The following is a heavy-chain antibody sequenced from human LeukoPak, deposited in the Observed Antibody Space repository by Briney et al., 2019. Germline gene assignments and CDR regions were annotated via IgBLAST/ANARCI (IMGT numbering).Heavy chain of an antibody. CDR1: GGSISSGCYY. V-gene: IGHV4-61*02. J-gene: IGHJ4*02. CDR2: IYTSGST. D-gene: IGHD7-27*01. CDR3: ARGLGFDY. Sequence: TLSLTCTVSGGSISSGCYYWIWIRQPAGKGVERIGRIYTSGSTHPNPTLKSRVTISVDTSTNQFSLKLSSVTAADTAVYYCARGLGFDYWGQGSLVTVSS.